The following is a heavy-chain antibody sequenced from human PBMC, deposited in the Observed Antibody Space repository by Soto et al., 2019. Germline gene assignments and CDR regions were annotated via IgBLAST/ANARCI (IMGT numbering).Heavy chain of an antibody. Sequence: GWSLRLSCAASGFTFSSYSMNWVRQAPGKGLEWVSSISSSSSYIYYADSVKGRFTISRDNAKNSLYLQMNSLRAEDTAVYYCRCYGVEMATIVDYWGQGTLVTVSS. D-gene: IGHD5-12*01. J-gene: IGHJ4*02. CDR3: RCYGVEMATIVDY. CDR1: GFTFSSYS. CDR2: ISSSSSYI. V-gene: IGHV3-21*01.